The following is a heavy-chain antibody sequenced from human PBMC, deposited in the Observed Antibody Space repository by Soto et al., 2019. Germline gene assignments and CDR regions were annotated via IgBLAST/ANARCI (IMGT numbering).Heavy chain of an antibody. V-gene: IGHV4-34*01. J-gene: IGHJ5*02. Sequence: SDTLSLTCAVYGVSFSGYYWSWIRHPPGKGLEWIGEINHSGSTNYNPSLKSRVTISVDTSKNQFSLKLSSVTAADTAVYYCARGFRVVAHNWFDPWGQGTLVTVSS. D-gene: IGHD2-15*01. CDR1: GVSFSGYY. CDR3: ARGFRVVAHNWFDP. CDR2: INHSGST.